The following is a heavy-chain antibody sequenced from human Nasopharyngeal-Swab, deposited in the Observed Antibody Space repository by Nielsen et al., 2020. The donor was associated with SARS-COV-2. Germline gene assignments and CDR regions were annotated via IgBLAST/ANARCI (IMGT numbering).Heavy chain of an antibody. D-gene: IGHD6-13*01. CDR3: ARLGIAAAAGTFDI. CDR1: GYSFTNYW. Sequence: KASCKGSGYSFTNYWIGWVRQMPGKGLEWMGIIYRGDSDTRYSPSFQGQVTISADKSISTAYLQWSSLKASDTAMYFCARLGIAAAAGTFDIWGQGTMVTVSS. J-gene: IGHJ3*02. V-gene: IGHV5-51*01. CDR2: IYRGDSDT.